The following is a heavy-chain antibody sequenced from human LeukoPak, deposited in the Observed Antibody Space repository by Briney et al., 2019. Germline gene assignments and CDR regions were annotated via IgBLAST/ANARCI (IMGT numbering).Heavy chain of an antibody. CDR2: IYYSGST. CDR1: GGSISSSSYY. J-gene: IGHJ4*02. CDR3: ARALNDYGDYLDY. Sequence: KSSETLSLTCTVSGGSISSSSYYWGWIRQPPGKGLEWIGSIYYSGSTYYNPSLKSRVTISVDTSKNQFSLKLSSVTAADTAVYYCARALNDYGDYLDYWGQGTLVTVSS. D-gene: IGHD4-17*01. V-gene: IGHV4-39*07.